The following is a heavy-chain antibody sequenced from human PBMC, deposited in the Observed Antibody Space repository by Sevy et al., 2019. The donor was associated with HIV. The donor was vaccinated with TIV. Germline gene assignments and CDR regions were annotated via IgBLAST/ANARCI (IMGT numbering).Heavy chain of an antibody. V-gene: IGHV1-69*13. D-gene: IGHD3-10*01. J-gene: IGHJ4*01. CDR1: GGIFRSNA. CDR3: ARDKNYYVSGSFDY. Sequence: ASVKVSCKASGGIFRSNAISWVRQAPGQGLEWMGGIIAVFGTTHYAQKFQGRVTITEDESRSTAYMELSSLKSEDTAVYYCARDKNYYVSGSFDYWGQGSQVTVSS. CDR2: IIAVFGTT.